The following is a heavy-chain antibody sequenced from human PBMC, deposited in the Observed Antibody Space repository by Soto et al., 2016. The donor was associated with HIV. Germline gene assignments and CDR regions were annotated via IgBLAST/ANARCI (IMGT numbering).Heavy chain of an antibody. CDR3: ARGGNYIGGFDY. Sequence: QVHLQQWGAGLLKPSQTLSVRCAVYGGSFTGYYWSWIRQTPGKGLEWIREINDSGSPNYNPSLKSRVTISIDTSKNQFSLRVRSVTAADMATYYCARGGNYIGGFDYWGQGTPVIVSS. J-gene: IGHJ4*02. V-gene: IGHV4-34*01. D-gene: IGHD1-7*01. CDR2: INDSGSP. CDR1: GGSFTGYY.